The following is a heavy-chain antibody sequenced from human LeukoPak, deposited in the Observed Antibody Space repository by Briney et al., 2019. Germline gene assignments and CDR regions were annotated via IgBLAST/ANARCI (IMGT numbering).Heavy chain of an antibody. CDR3: ATKYGSGSSVGAFDI. J-gene: IGHJ3*02. CDR1: GFTFSDYS. CDR2: ISSRSLYI. D-gene: IGHD3-10*01. V-gene: IGHV3-21*01. Sequence: GGSLRLSCAASGFTFSDYSMNWVRQAPGEGLEWVSSISSRSLYIHYADSVKGRFTVSRDNVKNSLYLQMNSLRAEDTAVYYCATKYGSGSSVGAFDIWGQGTMVTVSS.